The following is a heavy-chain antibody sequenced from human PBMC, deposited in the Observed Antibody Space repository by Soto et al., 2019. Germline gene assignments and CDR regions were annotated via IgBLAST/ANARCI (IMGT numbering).Heavy chain of an antibody. CDR2: IIPIFGTA. J-gene: IGHJ6*02. D-gene: IGHD5-12*01. CDR1: GGTFSSYA. Sequence: QVQLVQSGAEVKKPGSSVKVSCKASGGTFSSYAISWVRQAPGQGLEWMGGIIPIFGTANYAQKFQGRVRITADESTSPAYMERSSLRSEDTAVYYCARRGVATILSFNYYYGMDVWGQGTTVTVSS. CDR3: ARRGVATILSFNYYYGMDV. V-gene: IGHV1-69*01.